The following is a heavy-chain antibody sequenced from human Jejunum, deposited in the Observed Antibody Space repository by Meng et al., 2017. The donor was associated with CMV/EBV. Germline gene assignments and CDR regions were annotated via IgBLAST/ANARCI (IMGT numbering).Heavy chain of an antibody. CDR2: ISSNSNSL. J-gene: IGHJ6*02. CDR1: FHTYS. Sequence: FHTYSMNWVRQAPGKGLEWISYISSNSNSLLYADSVRGRFTISRDNANNSLYLHMNSLRAEDTAVYYCARLSAAGNYFYYYGLDGWGPGTRVTVSS. CDR3: ARLSAAGNYFYYYGLDG. V-gene: IGHV3-48*04. D-gene: IGHD6-13*01.